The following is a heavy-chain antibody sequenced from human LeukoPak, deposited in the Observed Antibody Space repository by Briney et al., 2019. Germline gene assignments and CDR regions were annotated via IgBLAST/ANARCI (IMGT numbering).Heavy chain of an antibody. D-gene: IGHD3-22*01. J-gene: IGHJ4*02. CDR2: INPNSGGT. CDR1: GYTFTGYY. CDR3: ARDFPYDSSSIHY. V-gene: IGHV1-2*06. Sequence: ASVKVSCKASGYTFTGYYMHLVRQAPGQGLEWMGRINPNSGGTNYAQKFQGRVTMTRDTSISTAYMELSRLRSDDTAVYYCARDFPYDSSSIHYWGQGTLVTVSS.